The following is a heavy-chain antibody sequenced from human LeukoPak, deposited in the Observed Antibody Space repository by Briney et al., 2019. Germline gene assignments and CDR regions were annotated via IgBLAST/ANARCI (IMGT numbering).Heavy chain of an antibody. V-gene: IGHV4-38-2*01. CDR3: ARLRDFRSGHLQYYFDS. CDR1: GYSIDSGYY. J-gene: IGHJ4*02. Sequence: PSETLSLTCAASGYSIDSGYYWGWIRQPPGKGLEWIANMYHSGNTYYNPSLKSRVTISVDTSKNQFSLKLNSVTAADTAVYYCARLRDFRSGHLQYYFDSWGQGTLVTVSS. D-gene: IGHD3-3*01. CDR2: MYHSGNT.